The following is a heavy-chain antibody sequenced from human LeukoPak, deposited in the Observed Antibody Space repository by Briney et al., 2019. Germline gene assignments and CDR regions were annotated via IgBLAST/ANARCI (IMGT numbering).Heavy chain of an antibody. J-gene: IGHJ4*02. CDR2: IWNDGSNK. V-gene: IGHV3-33*01. CDR3: ARDYSQYSGSYCDH. CDR1: GFTFSRNA. D-gene: IGHD1-26*01. Sequence: GGSLRLPCVASGFTFSRNAMHWVRQAPGKGLEWVAVIWNDGSNKYYGDSVKGRFTISRDNPKNTLYLQMNSLRAEDTAVYYCARDYSQYSGSYCDHWGQGTLVTVSS.